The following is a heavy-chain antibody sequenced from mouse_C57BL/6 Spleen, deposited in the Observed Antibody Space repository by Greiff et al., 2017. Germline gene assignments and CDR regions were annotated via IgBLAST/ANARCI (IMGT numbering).Heavy chain of an antibody. V-gene: IGHV7-1*01. CDR3: ARDGYYDYERWYFDV. J-gene: IGHJ1*01. D-gene: IGHD2-4*01. Sequence: EVKVVESGGGLVQSGRSLRLSCATSGFTFSDFYMEWVRQAPGKGLEWIAASRNKANDYTTEYSASVKGRFIVSRDTPQSILYLKMNALRAEDTAIYYCARDGYYDYERWYFDVWGPGTTVTVSS. CDR2: SRNKANDYTT. CDR1: GFTFSDFY.